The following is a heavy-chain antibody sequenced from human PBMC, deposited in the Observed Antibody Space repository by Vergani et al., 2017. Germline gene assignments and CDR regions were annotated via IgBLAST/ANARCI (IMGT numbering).Heavy chain of an antibody. D-gene: IGHD2-2*02. CDR3: AKVKDIVVVPAAIRAFDS. CDR2: ISGSGGST. J-gene: IGHJ3*02. V-gene: IGHV3-23*01. Sequence: EVQLLESGGGLVQPGGSLRLSCAASGFTFSSYAMSWVRQAPGKGLEWVSAISGSGGSTYYADSVKGRFTISRDNSKNTLYLQMHSLRAEDTAVYYCAKVKDIVVVPAAIRAFDSWGQGKMVTVSS. CDR1: GFTFSSYA.